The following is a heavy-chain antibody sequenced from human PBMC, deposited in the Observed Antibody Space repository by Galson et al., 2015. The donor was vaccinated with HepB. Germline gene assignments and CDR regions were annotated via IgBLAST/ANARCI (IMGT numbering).Heavy chain of an antibody. D-gene: IGHD3-22*01. Sequence: LSLTCTVSGGSISSSSYYWGWIRQPPGKGLEWIGSIYYSGSTYYNPSLKSRVTISVDTSKNQFSLKLSSVTAADTAVYYCARPAYYYDSSGYVALYFDLWGRGTLVTVSS. V-gene: IGHV4-39*01. J-gene: IGHJ2*01. CDR2: IYYSGST. CDR3: ARPAYYYDSSGYVALYFDL. CDR1: GGSISSSSYY.